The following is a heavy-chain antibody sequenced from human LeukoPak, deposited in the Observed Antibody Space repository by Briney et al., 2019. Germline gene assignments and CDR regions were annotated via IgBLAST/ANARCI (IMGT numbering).Heavy chain of an antibody. J-gene: IGHJ4*02. CDR2: IYYSGGT. Sequence: SETLSLTCIVSGDSIRGGNYYWTWIRQHPGKGLEWIGYIYYSGGTRFNPSLRSRVSMSLDTSKNQFSLRLTSVTVADTAVYYCARPYNNYYFDYWAREFWSPSP. CDR1: GDSIRGGNYY. D-gene: IGHD4-11*01. V-gene: IGHV4-31*03. CDR3: ARPYNNYYFDY.